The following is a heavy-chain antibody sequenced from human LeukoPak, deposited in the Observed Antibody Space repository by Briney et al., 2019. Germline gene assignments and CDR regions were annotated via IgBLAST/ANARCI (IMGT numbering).Heavy chain of an antibody. D-gene: IGHD3-10*01. Sequence: SETLSLTCAVYGGSFSVYYWSWIRQPPGKGLEWIGEINHSGSTNYNPSLKSRVTISVDTSKNQFSLKLRSMTAADTAVYYCARGGGDNWFDPWGEGTLVTVSS. CDR1: GGSFSVYY. CDR3: ARGGGDNWFDP. J-gene: IGHJ5*02. V-gene: IGHV4-34*01. CDR2: INHSGST.